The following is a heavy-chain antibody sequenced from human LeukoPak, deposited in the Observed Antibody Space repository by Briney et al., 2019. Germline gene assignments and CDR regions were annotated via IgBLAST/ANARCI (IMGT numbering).Heavy chain of an antibody. CDR3: ASGGPYCTNGVCWVY. J-gene: IGHJ4*02. Sequence: ASVKVSCTASGYTFTSYAMHWVRQAPGQRLEWMGWINAGNGNTKYSQKFQGRVTITRDTSASTAYMELSSLRSEDTAVYYCASGGPYCTNGVCWVYWGQGTLVTVSS. D-gene: IGHD2-8*01. CDR1: GYTFTSYA. V-gene: IGHV1-3*01. CDR2: INAGNGNT.